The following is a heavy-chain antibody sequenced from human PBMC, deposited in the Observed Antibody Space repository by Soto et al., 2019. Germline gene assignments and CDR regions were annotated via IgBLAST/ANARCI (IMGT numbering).Heavy chain of an antibody. CDR3: ARGYCSSTSCSPPRFYYGMDV. CDR1: GYTFTGYY. CDR2: INPNSGGT. J-gene: IGHJ6*02. D-gene: IGHD2-2*01. Sequence: ASVKVSCKASGYTFTGYYMHWVRQAPGQGLEWMGWINPNSGGTNYAQKFQGRVTMTRDTSISTAYMELSRLRSDDTAVYYCARGYCSSTSCSPPRFYYGMDVWGQGTTVTVSS. V-gene: IGHV1-2*02.